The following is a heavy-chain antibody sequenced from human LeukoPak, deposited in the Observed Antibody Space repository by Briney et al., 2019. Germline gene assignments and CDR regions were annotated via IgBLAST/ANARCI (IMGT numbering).Heavy chain of an antibody. D-gene: IGHD3/OR15-3a*01. V-gene: IGHV4-39*01. J-gene: IGHJ4*02. CDR2: IYYSGST. CDR1: GGSVSSYY. CDR3: ASPGLTRLDY. Sequence: SETLSLTCTVSGGSVSSYYWGWIRQPPGKGLEWIGSIYYSGSTYYNPSLKSRVTISVDTSKNQFSLKMSSVTAADTAVYYCASPGLTRLDYWGQGTLVTVSS.